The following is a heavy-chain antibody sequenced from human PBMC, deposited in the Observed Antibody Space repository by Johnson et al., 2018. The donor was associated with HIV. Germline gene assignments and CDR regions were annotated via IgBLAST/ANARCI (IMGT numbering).Heavy chain of an antibody. Sequence: VQLVESGGGLVQPGGSLRLSCAASGFTFSSYDMHWVRQATGKGLEWVAAVGTAGDTFNPGSVEGRFTISREDAKNSLYLQMNSLSAGDTAVYYCARGMYYNFWSGYGIRWDALDIWGQGTMVTVSS. V-gene: IGHV3-13*01. J-gene: IGHJ3*02. CDR1: GFTFSSYD. D-gene: IGHD3-3*01. CDR3: ARGMYYNFWSGYGIRWDALDI. CDR2: VGTAGDT.